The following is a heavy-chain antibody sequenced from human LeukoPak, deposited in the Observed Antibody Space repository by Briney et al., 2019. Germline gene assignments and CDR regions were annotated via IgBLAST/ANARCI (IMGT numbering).Heavy chain of an antibody. J-gene: IGHJ1*01. CDR3: AKHPTTYYDSSGYYPIEYLQH. CDR2: IKQDGSEK. Sequence: GGSLRLSCAASGFTFSSYEMNWVRQAPGKGLEWVANIKQDGSEKYYVDSVKGRFTISRDNAKNSLYLQMNSLRAEDTALYYCAKHPTTYYDSSGYYPIEYLQHWGQGTLVTVSS. D-gene: IGHD3-22*01. CDR1: GFTFSSYE. V-gene: IGHV3-7*03.